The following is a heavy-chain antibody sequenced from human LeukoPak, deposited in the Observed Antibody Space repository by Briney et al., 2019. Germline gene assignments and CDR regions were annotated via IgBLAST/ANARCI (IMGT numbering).Heavy chain of an antibody. Sequence: GEPLKISCKGSGYSFTNYWIGWVRQTPGKGLEWMGIINPDDSEIKYSPSLQGQVTISADKSISTAYLQWSSLKASDTAMYYCARQPGSYSRGAFDIWGQGTMVTVSS. CDR3: ARQPGSYSRGAFDI. V-gene: IGHV5-51*01. CDR1: GYSFTNYW. D-gene: IGHD1-26*01. CDR2: INPDDSEI. J-gene: IGHJ3*02.